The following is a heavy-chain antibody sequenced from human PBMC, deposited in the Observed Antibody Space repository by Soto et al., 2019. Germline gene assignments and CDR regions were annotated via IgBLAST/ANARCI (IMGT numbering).Heavy chain of an antibody. D-gene: IGHD6-6*01. Sequence: EPLRISCKGSGYSFTSYWITWVRQLPGKGLEWMGRIDPSDSYTNYSPSFQGHVTISADKSITTAYLQWSSLKASDTAMYFCSILDYRSSSRDYWGQGTLVTVSS. J-gene: IGHJ4*02. CDR2: IDPSDSYT. V-gene: IGHV5-10-1*01. CDR3: SILDYRSSSRDY. CDR1: GYSFTSYW.